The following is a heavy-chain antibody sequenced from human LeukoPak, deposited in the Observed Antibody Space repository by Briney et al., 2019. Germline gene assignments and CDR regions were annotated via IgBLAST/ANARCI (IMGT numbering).Heavy chain of an antibody. CDR3: ARSTIFGVVRPSDY. D-gene: IGHD3-3*01. V-gene: IGHV1-2*02. CDR2: INPNSGGT. Sequence: GASVKVSCKASGYTFTGYYMHWGRQAPGQGFEWMGWINPNSGGTNYAQKFQGRVTMTRDTSISTAYMELSRLRSDDTAVYYCARSTIFGVVRPSDYWGQGTLVTVSS. J-gene: IGHJ4*02. CDR1: GYTFTGYY.